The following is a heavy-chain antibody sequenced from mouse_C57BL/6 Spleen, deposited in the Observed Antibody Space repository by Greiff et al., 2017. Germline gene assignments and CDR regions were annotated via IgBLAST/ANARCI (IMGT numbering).Heavy chain of an antibody. J-gene: IGHJ4*01. V-gene: IGHV1-53*01. CDR2: INPSNGGT. Sequence: QVQLQQPGTELVKPGASVKLSCKASGYTFTSYWMHWVKQRPGQGLEWIGNINPSNGGTNYNEKFKSKATLTVDKSSSRAYMQLSSLTSEDSAVYYCAREGGLRRAMDYWGQGTSVTVSS. CDR1: GYTFTSYW. CDR3: AREGGLRRAMDY. D-gene: IGHD2-4*01.